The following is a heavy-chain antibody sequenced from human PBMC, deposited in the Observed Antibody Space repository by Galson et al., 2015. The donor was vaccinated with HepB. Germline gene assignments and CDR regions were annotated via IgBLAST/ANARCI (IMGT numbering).Heavy chain of an antibody. CDR2: INPSGGST. Sequence: SVKVPCKASGYTFTSYYMHWVRQAPGQGLGWMGIINPSGGSTSYAQMFQGRVTMTRDTSTSTVYMELSSLRSEDTAVYYCARVGDPFSIDYWGQGTLVTVSS. CDR1: GYTFTSYY. V-gene: IGHV1-46*03. J-gene: IGHJ4*02. D-gene: IGHD3-16*01. CDR3: ARVGDPFSIDY.